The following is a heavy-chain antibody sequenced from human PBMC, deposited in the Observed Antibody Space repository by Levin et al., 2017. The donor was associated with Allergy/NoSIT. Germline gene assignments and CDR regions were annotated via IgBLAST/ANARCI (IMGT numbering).Heavy chain of an antibody. CDR1: GGSISNYY. J-gene: IGHJ4*02. CDR3: AGDHGLALFY. Sequence: SQTLSLTCTVSGGSISNYYWSWIRQPPGKGLEWIGSIYYTGSTNYNPSLKSRVTISVDTSKNQFTLKLRSVTAADTAVYYCAGDHGLALFYWGQGTLVTVSS. CDR2: IYYTGST. V-gene: IGHV4-59*01. D-gene: IGHD6-19*01.